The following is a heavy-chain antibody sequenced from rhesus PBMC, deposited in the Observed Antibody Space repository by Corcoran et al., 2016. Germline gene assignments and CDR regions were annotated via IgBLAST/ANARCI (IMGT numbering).Heavy chain of an antibody. CDR2: IYGSSGNT. J-gene: IGHJ4*01. D-gene: IGHD3-16*01. CDR3: ARNPPGDYSGSYSFDY. CDR1: GDSISSGYG. V-gene: IGHV4S7*01. Sequence: QVQLQESGPGLVKPSETLSLTCGVSGDSISSGYGWSWIRQPPGKGLEWIGYIYGSSGNTYYNPSLKSRVTISKDTSRNQFSLKLSSVTAADTAVYYCARNPPGDYSGSYSFDYWGQGVLVTVSS.